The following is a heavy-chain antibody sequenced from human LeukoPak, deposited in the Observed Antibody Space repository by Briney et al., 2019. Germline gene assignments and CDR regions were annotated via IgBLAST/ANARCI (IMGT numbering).Heavy chain of an antibody. CDR2: INPNSGGT. CDR1: GYTFTGYY. Sequence: GASVKVSCKASGYTFTGYYMHWVRQAPGQGLEWMGWINPNSGGTNYAQKFQGRVTMTRDTSISTAYMELRSLRSDDTAVYYCASGYSSGWAPVFIFDYWGQGTLVTVSS. D-gene: IGHD6-19*01. CDR3: ASGYSSGWAPVFIFDY. J-gene: IGHJ4*02. V-gene: IGHV1-2*02.